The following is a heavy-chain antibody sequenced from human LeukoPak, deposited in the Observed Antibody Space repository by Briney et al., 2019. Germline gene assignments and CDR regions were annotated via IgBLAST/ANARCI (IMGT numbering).Heavy chain of an antibody. CDR1: GGSFSAYY. V-gene: IGHV4-34*01. Sequence: SETLSLTCVVYGGSFSAYYWGWIRQPPGKGREWIGEINNSGSTNYNPSLKSRVTISVDTSKNQFSLKLSSVTAADTAVYYCARGRWSARPPPLDYWGQGTLVTVSS. CDR2: INNSGST. CDR3: ARGRWSARPPPLDY. J-gene: IGHJ4*02. D-gene: IGHD6-6*01.